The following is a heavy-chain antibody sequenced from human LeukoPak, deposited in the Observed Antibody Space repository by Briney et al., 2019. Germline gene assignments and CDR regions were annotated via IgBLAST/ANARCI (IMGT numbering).Heavy chain of an antibody. CDR1: GGSISSSSYY. Sequence: SEALSLTCTVSGGSISSSSYYWGWTRQPPGKGLEWIGSISYSGNTYYNPSLKSRITMSVDTSRNQFSLRLTSVTAADTAVYYCARGDYYDGGGRNWFDPWGQGTLVTVSS. V-gene: IGHV4-39*07. D-gene: IGHD3-16*01. J-gene: IGHJ5*02. CDR2: ISYSGNT. CDR3: ARGDYYDGGGRNWFDP.